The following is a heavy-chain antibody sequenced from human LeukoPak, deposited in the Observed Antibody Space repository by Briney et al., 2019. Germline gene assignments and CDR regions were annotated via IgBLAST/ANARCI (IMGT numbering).Heavy chain of an antibody. Sequence: PSETLSLTCTVSGGSITSYYWSWIRQPPGKGLEWIGYIYYSGSTTYNPSLKSRVTMSADTSKNQFSLKLSSVTAADTAMYFCARDDSYAAYNWFDPWGQGTLVTVSS. D-gene: IGHD5-18*01. J-gene: IGHJ5*02. CDR1: GGSITSYY. V-gene: IGHV4-59*01. CDR3: ARDDSYAAYNWFDP. CDR2: IYYSGST.